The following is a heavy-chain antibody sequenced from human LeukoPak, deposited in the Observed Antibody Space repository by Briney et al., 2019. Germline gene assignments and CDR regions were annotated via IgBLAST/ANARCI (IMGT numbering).Heavy chain of an antibody. CDR3: ARAPILWFGESYLNWFDP. D-gene: IGHD3-10*01. Sequence: ASVKVSCKASGYTFTSYGISWVRQAPGQGLEWMGWISAYNGNTNYAQKLRGRVTMTTDTSTSTAYMELRSLRSDDTAVYYCARAPILWFGESYLNWFDPWGQGTLVTVSS. J-gene: IGHJ5*02. CDR1: GYTFTSYG. V-gene: IGHV1-18*01. CDR2: ISAYNGNT.